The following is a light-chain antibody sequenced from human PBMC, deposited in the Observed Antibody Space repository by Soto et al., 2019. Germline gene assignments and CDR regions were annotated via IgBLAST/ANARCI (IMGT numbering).Light chain of an antibody. J-gene: IGLJ1*01. CDR2: EVS. Sequence: QSVLTQPASVSGSPGQSITISCTGTSSDVGGYNYVSWYQQNPGKAPKLMIYEVSNRPSGVSNRFSGSKSGNMASLTISGLQAEYEADYYCSSYTINPTSVLGNGTKVTV. CDR3: SSYTINPTSV. V-gene: IGLV2-14*01. CDR1: SSDVGGYNY.